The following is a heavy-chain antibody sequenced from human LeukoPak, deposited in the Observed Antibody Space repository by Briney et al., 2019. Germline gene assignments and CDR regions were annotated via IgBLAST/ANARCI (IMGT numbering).Heavy chain of an antibody. Sequence: ASVKVSCKASGYTFTGYYMHWVRQAPGQGLEWMGWINPNSGGTNYAQKFHGRVTMTRDTSISTAYMELSRLGSDDTAVYYCARAVTVVVPAAIPSVWFDPWGQGTLVTVSS. J-gene: IGHJ5*02. V-gene: IGHV1-2*02. D-gene: IGHD2-2*01. CDR1: GYTFTGYY. CDR2: INPNSGGT. CDR3: ARAVTVVVPAAIPSVWFDP.